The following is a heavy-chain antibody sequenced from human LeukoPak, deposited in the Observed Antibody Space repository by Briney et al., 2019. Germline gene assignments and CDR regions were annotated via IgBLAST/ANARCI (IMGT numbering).Heavy chain of an antibody. V-gene: IGHV3-7*04. Sequence: GGSLRLSCAASGFSSSAYWMSWVRQAAGKGLELVANIKQDGSDKYYVDSVMGRFTISRDNAKNSLYLQMNSLRAEDTAVYYCARAFIAAALDVWGKGTTVTVSS. CDR1: GFSSSAYW. CDR3: ARAFIAAALDV. J-gene: IGHJ6*04. CDR2: IKQDGSDK. D-gene: IGHD6-13*01.